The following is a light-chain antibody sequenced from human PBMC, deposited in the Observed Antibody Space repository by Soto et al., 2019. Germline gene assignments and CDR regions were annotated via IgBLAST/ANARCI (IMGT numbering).Light chain of an antibody. V-gene: IGKV3-20*01. CDR2: GAS. CDR1: QSVRNSY. CDR3: QQYGGSPWT. J-gene: IGKJ1*01. Sequence: IVLTQSPGTLSLSPGESDTLSCRASQSVRNSYLAWYQQKPGQAPMLLVYGASSRSTGIPDRFSGSGSVTDFTLTVSRLEPEDFAVYYCQQYGGSPWTFGQGTKVDIK.